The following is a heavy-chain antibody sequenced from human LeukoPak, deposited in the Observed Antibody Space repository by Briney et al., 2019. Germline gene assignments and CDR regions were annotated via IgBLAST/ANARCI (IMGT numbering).Heavy chain of an antibody. CDR3: ARVEGSSSYYYYYMDV. J-gene: IGHJ6*03. D-gene: IGHD6-13*01. CDR1: GGSISSSSYY. CDR2: VYYSGST. Sequence: SETLSLTCTVSGGSISSSSYYWGWIRQPPGKGLEWIGSVYYSGSTYYNPFLKSRVTISVDTSKNQFSLKLSSVAAADTAVYYCARVEGSSSYYYYYMDVWGKGTTVTVSS. V-gene: IGHV4-39*07.